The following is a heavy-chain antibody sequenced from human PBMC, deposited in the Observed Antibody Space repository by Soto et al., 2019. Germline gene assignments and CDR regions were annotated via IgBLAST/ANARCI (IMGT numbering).Heavy chain of an antibody. Sequence: QVQLVQSGAEVKKPGASVKFSCKASGYTFTSYDINWVRQATGQGLEWMGWMNPNSGNTGYAQKFQGRVTTTRNTSISTAYMELSSLRSEDTAVYYCAREHSSSWRFDYWGQGTLVTVSS. CDR2: MNPNSGNT. J-gene: IGHJ4*02. CDR1: GYTFTSYD. V-gene: IGHV1-8*01. CDR3: AREHSSSWRFDY. D-gene: IGHD6-13*01.